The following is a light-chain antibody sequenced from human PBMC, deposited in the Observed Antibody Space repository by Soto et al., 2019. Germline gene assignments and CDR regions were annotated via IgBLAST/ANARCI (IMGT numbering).Light chain of an antibody. CDR2: GAS. CDR1: QSVSNN. J-gene: IGKJ1*01. Sequence: EIVMTQSPATLSVSPGESATLSCRASQSVSNNLTWYQQKPGQPPRLLIYGASTRAPGIPDRFNGSGSGTDFTLTISRLEADDVAVYHCHQYGSSVRAFGQGTKVDI. CDR3: HQYGSSVRA. V-gene: IGKV3-20*01.